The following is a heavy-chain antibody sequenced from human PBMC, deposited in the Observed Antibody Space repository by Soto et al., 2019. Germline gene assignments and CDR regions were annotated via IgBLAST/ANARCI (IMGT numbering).Heavy chain of an antibody. CDR2: IYYSGST. Sequence: PSETLSLTCTVSGGSISSGCYYWSWIRQHPGKGLEWIGYIYYSGSTYYNPSLKSRVTVSVDTSKNQFSLKLSSVTAADTAVYYCARVSGWNRRFFDYWGQGTLVTVSS. J-gene: IGHJ4*02. CDR1: GGSISSGCYY. D-gene: IGHD1-1*01. V-gene: IGHV4-31*03. CDR3: ARVSGWNRRFFDY.